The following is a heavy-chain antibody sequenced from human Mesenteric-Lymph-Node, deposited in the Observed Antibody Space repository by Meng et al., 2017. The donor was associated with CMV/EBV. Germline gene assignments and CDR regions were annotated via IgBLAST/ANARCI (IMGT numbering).Heavy chain of an antibody. J-gene: IGHJ6*02. V-gene: IGHV4-39*07. CDR2: INHSGST. CDR3: ARDGYYGSGSYYTANYYYYGMDV. Sequence: SETLSLTCTVSSGSLSSDNHYWTWIRQPPGKGLEWIGEINHSGSTNYNPSLKSRVTISVDTSKNQFSLKLSSVTAADTAVYYCARDGYYGSGSYYTANYYYYGMDVWGQGTTVTVSS. CDR1: SGSLSSDNHY. D-gene: IGHD3-10*01.